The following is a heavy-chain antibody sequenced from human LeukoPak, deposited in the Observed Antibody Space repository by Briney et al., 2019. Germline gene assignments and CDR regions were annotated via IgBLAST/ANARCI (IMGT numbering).Heavy chain of an antibody. D-gene: IGHD3-9*01. V-gene: IGHV4-61*02. CDR1: GGSISSGSYY. CDR3: ARGILYYDILTGYLLYYSDY. Sequence: SETLSLTCTVSGGSISSGSYYWSWIRQPAGTGLEWIGRIYTSGSTNYNPSLKSRVTISVDTSKNQFSLKLSSVTAADTAVYYFARGILYYDILTGYLLYYSDYWGQGTLVTVSS. J-gene: IGHJ4*02. CDR2: IYTSGST.